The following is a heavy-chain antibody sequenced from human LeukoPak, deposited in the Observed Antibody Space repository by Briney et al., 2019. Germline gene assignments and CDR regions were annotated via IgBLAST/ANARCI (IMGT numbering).Heavy chain of an antibody. J-gene: IGHJ4*02. CDR2: IYYRGGST. Sequence: SETLSLTCTVSGGSISSGGYYWSWIRQHPGKGLEWIGYIYYRGGSTYYNPSLKSRVTISVDTSKNRFSLKLSSVTAADTAVYYCARVQGLSSRPFDYWGQGTLVTVSS. V-gene: IGHV4-31*03. CDR3: ARVQGLSSRPFDY. CDR1: GGSISSGGYY. D-gene: IGHD3-10*01.